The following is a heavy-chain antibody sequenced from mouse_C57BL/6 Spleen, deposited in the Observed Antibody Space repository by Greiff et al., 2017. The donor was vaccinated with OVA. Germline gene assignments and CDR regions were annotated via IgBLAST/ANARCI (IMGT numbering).Heavy chain of an antibody. Sequence: EVQGVESGGGLVKPGGSLKLSCAASGFTFSSYAMSWVRQTPEKRLEWVATISDGGSYTYYPDNVKGRFTISRDNAKNNLYLQMSHLKSEDTAMYYCAREKFYAMDYWGQGTSVTVSS. CDR2: ISDGGSYT. V-gene: IGHV5-4*01. CDR1: GFTFSSYA. J-gene: IGHJ4*01. CDR3: AREKFYAMDY.